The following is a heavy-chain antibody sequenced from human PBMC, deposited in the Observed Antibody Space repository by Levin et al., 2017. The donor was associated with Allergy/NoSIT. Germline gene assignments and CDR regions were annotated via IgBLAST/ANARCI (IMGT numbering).Heavy chain of an antibody. CDR1: GFTFGPYS. J-gene: IGHJ4*02. CDR2: ISGNSDYI. D-gene: IGHD2-2*02. Sequence: GGSLRLSCDASGFTFGPYSMAWVRQAPGKGLEWVSSISGNSDYIFYADSVRGRFTSSRDNAKSSLHLQMNSLRAEDTAMYDCARGCSCIGCHTRHFDYWGQGILVTVSS. CDR3: ARGCSCIGCHTRHFDY. V-gene: IGHV3-21*01.